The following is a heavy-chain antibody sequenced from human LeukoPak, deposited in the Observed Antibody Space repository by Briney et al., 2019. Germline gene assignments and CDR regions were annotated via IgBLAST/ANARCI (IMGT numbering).Heavy chain of an antibody. D-gene: IGHD3-10*01. V-gene: IGHV1-2*02. J-gene: IGHJ6*02. CDR1: GYTFTGYY. CDR2: INPNSGGT. CDR3: ARDPPLAGFGELYHYGMDV. Sequence: GASVKVSCKASGYTFTGYYMHWVRQAPGQGLEWMGWINPNSGGTNYAQKFQGRVTMTRDTSISTAYMELSRLRSDDTAVYYCARDPPLAGFGELYHYGMDVWGQGTTVTVSS.